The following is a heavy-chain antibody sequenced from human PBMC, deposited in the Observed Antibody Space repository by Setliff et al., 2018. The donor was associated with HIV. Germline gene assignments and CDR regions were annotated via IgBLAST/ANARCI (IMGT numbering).Heavy chain of an antibody. CDR1: GGSFTTYD. J-gene: IGHJ6*02. CDR2: IIPVVGTP. Sequence: RASVKVSCKASGGSFTTYDLNWVRQAFGQGLEWMGGIIPVVGTPHYAQKFQGRVTMTTDESSTIAYMELSSLTSEDTAVYYCVIDEGITLRILDQNGIDVWGQGTTVTVSS. D-gene: IGHD3-3*01. CDR3: VIDEGITLRILDQNGIDV. V-gene: IGHV1-69*05.